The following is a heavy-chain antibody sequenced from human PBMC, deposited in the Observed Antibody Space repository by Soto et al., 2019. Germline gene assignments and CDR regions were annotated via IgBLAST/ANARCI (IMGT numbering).Heavy chain of an antibody. CDR2: INHSGST. D-gene: IGHD3-10*01. CDR1: GGSFSGYY. CDR3: AIAAEEYSFDY. Sequence: SETLSLTCAVYGGSFSGYYWSWIRQPPGKGLEWIGEINHSGSTNYNPSLKSRVTISVDTSKNQFSLKLSSVTAADTAVYYCAIAAEEYSFDYWGQGTLVTVSS. J-gene: IGHJ4*02. V-gene: IGHV4-34*01.